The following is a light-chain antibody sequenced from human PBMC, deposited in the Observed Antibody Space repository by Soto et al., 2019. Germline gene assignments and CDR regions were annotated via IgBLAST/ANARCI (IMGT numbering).Light chain of an antibody. CDR3: QQYGSSSPWT. J-gene: IGKJ1*01. CDR1: QSISSW. CDR2: KAS. Sequence: DIQMTQSPSTLSASVGDRVTITCRASQSISSWLAWYQQKPGRAPKLLIYKASSLETGVPSRFSGSGSGTEFTLIISSVQPDDFARYYCQQYGSSSPWTFGQGTKVEIK. V-gene: IGKV1-5*03.